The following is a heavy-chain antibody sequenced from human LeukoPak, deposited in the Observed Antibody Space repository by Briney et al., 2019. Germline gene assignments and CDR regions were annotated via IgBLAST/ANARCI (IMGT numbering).Heavy chain of an antibody. CDR1: GFTFSSYW. D-gene: IGHD1-1*01. J-gene: IGHJ4*02. V-gene: IGHV3-74*01. CDR3: ARGYLTGTFDY. CDR2: INSDGSTI. Sequence: GGSLRLSCAASGFTFSSYWMHWVRQAPGKGLVWVSRINSDGSTITYADSVKGRFTISRDNAKNTLYLQMNSLRAEDTAVYYCARGYLTGTFDYWDQGTLVTVSS.